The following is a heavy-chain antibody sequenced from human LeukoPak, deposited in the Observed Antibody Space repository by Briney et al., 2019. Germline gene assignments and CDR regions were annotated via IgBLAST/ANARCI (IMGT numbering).Heavy chain of an antibody. J-gene: IGHJ4*02. CDR3: TTDLHTYYDFVWGSSN. V-gene: IGHV3-15*01. Sequence: PGGSLRLSCAASGFTFTNAWMSWVRQAPGKGLEWVGRIKSKTDGGTTDYAAPVKGSFTISRDDSKNTLYLQMDSLKTEDTAVYYRTTDLHTYYDFVWGSSNWGQGTLVTVSS. D-gene: IGHD3-16*01. CDR2: IKSKTDGGTT. CDR1: GFTFTNAW.